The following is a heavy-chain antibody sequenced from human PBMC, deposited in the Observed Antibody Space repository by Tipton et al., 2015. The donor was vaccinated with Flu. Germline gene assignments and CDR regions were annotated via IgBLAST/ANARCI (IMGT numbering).Heavy chain of an antibody. V-gene: IGHV3-7*03. CDR2: IKADGSET. D-gene: IGHD3-22*01. CDR1: GFTFSNYW. J-gene: IGHJ6*02. CDR3: AREFYESARHYYYGMDV. Sequence: LSLTCAASGFTFSNYWMSWVRQAPGKGLEWVANIKADGSETYYVDSVKGRFTISRDNSKNTLFLQMDSLRAEDTAVYYCAREFYESARHYYYGMDVWGQGTTVTVSS.